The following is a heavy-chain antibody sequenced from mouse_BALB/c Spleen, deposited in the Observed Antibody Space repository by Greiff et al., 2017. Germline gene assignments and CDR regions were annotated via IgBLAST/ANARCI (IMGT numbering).Heavy chain of an antibody. CDR2: INPGSGGT. Sequence: VQLQQSGAELVRPGTSVKVSCKASGYAFTNYLIEWVKQRPGQGLEWIGVINPGSGGTNYNEKFKGKATLTADKSSSTAYMQLSSLTSDDSAVYFCARGERTTGPFAYWGQGTLVTVSA. CDR3: ARGERTTGPFAY. J-gene: IGHJ3*01. D-gene: IGHD2-12*01. V-gene: IGHV1-54*01. CDR1: GYAFTNYL.